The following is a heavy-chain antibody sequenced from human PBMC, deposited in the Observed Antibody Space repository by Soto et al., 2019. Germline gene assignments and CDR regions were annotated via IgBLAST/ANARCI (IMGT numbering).Heavy chain of an antibody. CDR2: LDGAGGST. D-gene: IGHD3-10*01. CDR3: APPRYVYGSGVSWFTYGMDI. CDR1: GFTFSDYA. V-gene: IGHV3-23*01. Sequence: GGSLRLSCLASGFTFSDYAMTWVRHVPGRCLEWVASLDGAGGSTYYADSVRGRFTISRDNSQNTLFLQMKRLTVDDTAIYYCAPPRYVYGSGVSWFTYGMDIWGQGXTVTVCS. J-gene: IGHJ6*02.